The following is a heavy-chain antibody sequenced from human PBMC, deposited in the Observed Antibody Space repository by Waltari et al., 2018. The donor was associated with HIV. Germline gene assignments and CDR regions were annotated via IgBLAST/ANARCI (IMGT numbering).Heavy chain of an antibody. CDR2: ISPYKANT. CDR3: ARDRYCTSNICYMGLSYFDN. Sequence: QVQLVQSAAEVKKPGASVKVSCKASGYNFINYGISWVRQAPGQGLEWMGWISPYKANTKYAQKIQGRVTMTTDTSTSTVYMELRSLRSDDTAVYYCARDRYCTSNICYMGLSYFDNWGQGTLVTVSS. D-gene: IGHD2-2*02. V-gene: IGHV1-18*01. CDR1: GYNFINYG. J-gene: IGHJ4*02.